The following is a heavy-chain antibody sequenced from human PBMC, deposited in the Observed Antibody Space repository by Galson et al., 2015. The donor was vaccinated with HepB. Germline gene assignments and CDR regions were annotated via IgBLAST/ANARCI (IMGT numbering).Heavy chain of an antibody. CDR2: VYYTGST. J-gene: IGHJ4*02. CDR1: GGSIISNIFY. V-gene: IGHV4-39*01. Sequence: SETLSLTCTVSGGSIISNIFYWGWVRQSPDKGLEWIGTVYYTGSTYYNPSLKSRVTISVDTSKNQFSLMLNSETAADTAVYYCARHRLRDFDFWGQGTLVTVSA. CDR3: ARHRLRDFDF.